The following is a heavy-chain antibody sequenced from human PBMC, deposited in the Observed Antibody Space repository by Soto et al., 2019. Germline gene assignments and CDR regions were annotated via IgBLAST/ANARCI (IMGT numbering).Heavy chain of an antibody. CDR1: GFTFSSYA. J-gene: IGHJ6*03. V-gene: IGHV3-23*01. CDR2: ISGSGGST. D-gene: IGHD3-16*02. CDR3: AKGQNVTADYIWGSYPQGYYYMDV. Sequence: GGSLRLSCAASGFTFSSYAMSWVRQAPGKGLEWVSAISGSGGSTYYADSVKGRFTISRDNSKNTLYLQMNSLRAEDTAVYYCAKGQNVTADYIWGSYPQGYYYMDVWGKGTTVTVSS.